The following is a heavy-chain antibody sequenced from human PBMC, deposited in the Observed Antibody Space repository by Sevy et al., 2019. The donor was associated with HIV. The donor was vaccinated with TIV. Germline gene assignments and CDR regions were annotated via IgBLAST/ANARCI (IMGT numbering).Heavy chain of an antibody. CDR3: AREVAGIDY. Sequence: GGSLRLSCAASGFTFSSYSMNWVRQAPGKGLEWVSYISSSSSTIYYADSVKGRFTISRDNAKNSLYLQMNGLRDEDTAVYYCAREVAGIDYWGQGTLVTVSS. J-gene: IGHJ4*02. CDR2: ISSSSSTI. CDR1: GFTFSSYS. D-gene: IGHD6-19*01. V-gene: IGHV3-48*02.